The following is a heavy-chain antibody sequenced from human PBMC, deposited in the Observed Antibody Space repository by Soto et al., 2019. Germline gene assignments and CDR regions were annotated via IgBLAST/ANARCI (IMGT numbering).Heavy chain of an antibody. CDR3: ARDSRYSGYDRFMGY. J-gene: IGHJ4*02. CDR2: IWYDGSNK. CDR1: GFTFSSYG. D-gene: IGHD5-12*01. V-gene: IGHV3-33*01. Sequence: QVQLVEYGGGVVQPGRSLRLSCAASGFTFSSYGMHWVRQAPGKGLEWVAVIWYDGSNKYYADSVKGRFTISRDNSKNTLYLQMNSLRAEDTAVYYCARDSRYSGYDRFMGYWGQGTLVTVSS.